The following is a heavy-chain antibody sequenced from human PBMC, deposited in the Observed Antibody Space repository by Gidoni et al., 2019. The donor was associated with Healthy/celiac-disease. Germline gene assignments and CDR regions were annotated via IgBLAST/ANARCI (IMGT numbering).Heavy chain of an antibody. CDR3: AKDSGGYSYGLDY. J-gene: IGHJ4*02. Sequence: QVQLVESGGGVVQPGRSLRRSCAASGFPCSSYGMHWVRQAPGKGLEWVAVISYDGSNKYYADSVKGRFTISRDNSQNTLYLQMNSLRAEDTAVYYCAKDSGGYSYGLDYWGQGTLVTVSS. V-gene: IGHV3-30*18. D-gene: IGHD5-18*01. CDR2: ISYDGSNK. CDR1: GFPCSSYG.